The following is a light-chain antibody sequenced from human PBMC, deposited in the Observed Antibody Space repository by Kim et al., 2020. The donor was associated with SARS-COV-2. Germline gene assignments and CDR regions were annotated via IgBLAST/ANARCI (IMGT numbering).Light chain of an antibody. V-gene: IGLV3-1*01. CDR2: QDS. CDR3: QAWDSSYV. J-gene: IGLJ1*01. Sequence: SYELTQPPSVSVSPGQTASITCSGDKLGDKYACWYQQKPGQSPVLVIYQDSKRPSGIPERFSGSNSGNTANLTISGTQAMDEADYYCQAWDSSYVFGTGTKVTVL. CDR1: KLGDKY.